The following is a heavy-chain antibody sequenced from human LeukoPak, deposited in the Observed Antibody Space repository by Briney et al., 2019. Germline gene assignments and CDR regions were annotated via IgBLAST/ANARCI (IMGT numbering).Heavy chain of an antibody. D-gene: IGHD4-11*01. J-gene: IGHJ4*02. V-gene: IGHV3-30-3*01. CDR2: ISKDGSDK. Sequence: GGSLRLSCAASGFTFSDYAMHWVRQAPGKGLEWVAVISKDGSDKYYPDSVKGRFTISRDNSKNTLYLQMNSLRAEDTAVYYCARGYPTDYWGQGTLVTVSS. CDR1: GFTFSDYA. CDR3: ARGYPTDY.